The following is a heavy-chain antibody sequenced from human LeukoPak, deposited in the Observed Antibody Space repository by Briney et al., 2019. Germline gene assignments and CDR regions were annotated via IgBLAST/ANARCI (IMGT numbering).Heavy chain of an antibody. CDR2: INHSGSS. D-gene: IGHD2-21*02. CDR3: ARGGAAIRRYYYYYGMDV. V-gene: IGHV4-34*01. CDR1: GGSFSGYY. Sequence: SETLSLTCAVYGGSFSGYYWSWIRQPPGKGLEWIGEINHSGSSNYNPSLKSRVTISVDTSKNQFSLKLSSVTAADTAVYYCARGGAAIRRYYYYYGMDVWGQGTTVTVSS. J-gene: IGHJ6*02.